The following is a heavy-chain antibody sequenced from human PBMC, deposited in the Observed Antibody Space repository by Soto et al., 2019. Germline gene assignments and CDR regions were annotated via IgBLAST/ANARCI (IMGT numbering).Heavy chain of an antibody. J-gene: IGHJ4*02. D-gene: IGHD1-26*01. CDR1: GFTVSSNY. Sequence: EVQLVETGGGWIQPGGSLRLSCAASGFTVSSNYMSWVRQAPGKGLEWVSVIYSGGSTYYADSVKGRFTISRDNSKNTLYLQMNSLRAEDTAVYYCARSNIGGDFDYWGQGTLVTVSS. V-gene: IGHV3-53*02. CDR2: IYSGGST. CDR3: ARSNIGGDFDY.